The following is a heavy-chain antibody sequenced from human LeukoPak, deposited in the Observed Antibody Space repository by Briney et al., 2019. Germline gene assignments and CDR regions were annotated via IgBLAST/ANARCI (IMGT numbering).Heavy chain of an antibody. CDR3: ARECSGGSCMYYYCGMDV. D-gene: IGHD2-15*01. J-gene: IGHJ6*02. Sequence: ASVKVSCKASGYTFTSYDINWVRQATGQGLEWMGWMNPNSGNTGYAQKFQGRVTMTRNTSISTAYMELSSLRSEDTAVYYCARECSGGSCMYYYCGMDVWGQGTTVTVSS. CDR1: GYTFTSYD. V-gene: IGHV1-8*01. CDR2: MNPNSGNT.